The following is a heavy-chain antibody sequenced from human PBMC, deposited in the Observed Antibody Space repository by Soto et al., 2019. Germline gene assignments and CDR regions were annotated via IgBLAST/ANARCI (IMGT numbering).Heavy chain of an antibody. CDR1: GFTFSSYS. D-gene: IGHD3-16*02. CDR2: ISSSSSYI. J-gene: IGHJ4*02. Sequence: EVQLVEPGGGLVKPGGSLRLSCAASGFTFSSYSMNCVRQAPGKGLEWLSSISSSSSYIYYADSVKGRFTISRDNAKNSLYLQMNSLRAEDTAVYYCAKEAGELSTRSFDYWGQGTLVTVSS. V-gene: IGHV3-21*01. CDR3: AKEAGELSTRSFDY.